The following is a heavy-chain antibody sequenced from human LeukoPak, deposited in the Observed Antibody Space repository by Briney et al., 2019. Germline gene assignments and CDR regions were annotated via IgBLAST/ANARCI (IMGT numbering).Heavy chain of an antibody. D-gene: IGHD3-3*01. V-gene: IGHV1-18*01. CDR1: GYDFKTYA. CDR2: ISTYNGNT. CDR3: ARIGLLKSGVVITFFDS. Sequence: ASVKVSCKASGYDFKTYAISWVRQAPGQGLEWMGWISTYNGNTNQAQNFQGRLTMTSETSANTVFMELRNLRSDDTALYYCARIGLLKSGVVITFFDSWGQGTLVTVSS. J-gene: IGHJ5*01.